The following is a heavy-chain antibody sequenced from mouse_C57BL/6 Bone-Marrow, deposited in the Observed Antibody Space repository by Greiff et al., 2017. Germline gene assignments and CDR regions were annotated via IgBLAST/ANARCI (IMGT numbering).Heavy chain of an antibody. V-gene: IGHV14-4*01. CDR3: TAPYDSSSYGGYYFDY. Sequence: EVQLVESGAELVRPGASVKLSCTASGFNIKDDYMHWVKQRPEQGLEWIGWIDPENGATEYASKFQGKATITADTSSNTAYLQLSSLTSEDTDDYYCTAPYDSSSYGGYYFDYWGQGTTLTVSS. D-gene: IGHD1-1*01. CDR1: GFNIKDDY. J-gene: IGHJ2*01. CDR2: IDPENGAT.